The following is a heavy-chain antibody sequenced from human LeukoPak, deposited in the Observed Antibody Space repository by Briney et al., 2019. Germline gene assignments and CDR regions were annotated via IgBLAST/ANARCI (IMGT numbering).Heavy chain of an antibody. D-gene: IGHD3-22*01. CDR1: GYTFTGYY. CDR2: SNPNSGGT. V-gene: IGHV1-2*02. Sequence: ASVKVSCKASGYTFTGYYTHWVRQAPGPGLEWMGWSNPNSGGTNYAQKFHGRVTMTRDTAIRTAYMELGRLRSDDTAVYYCASRSYDSSGYYYVWAFDIWGQGTMVTVSA. J-gene: IGHJ3*02. CDR3: ASRSYDSSGYYYVWAFDI.